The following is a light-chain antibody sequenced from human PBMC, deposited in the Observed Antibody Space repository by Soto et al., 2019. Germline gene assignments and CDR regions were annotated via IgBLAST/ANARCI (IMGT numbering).Light chain of an antibody. CDR1: QTISSW. CDR2: TAS. J-gene: IGKJ1*01. CDR3: QHYNSYSEA. Sequence: DIQMTQSPSTLSGSVGDRFTITCRASQTISSWLAWYQQKPGKAPKLLIYTASTLKSGVPSRFSGSGSGTEFTLTISSLQPDDFATYYCQHYNSYSEAFGQGTKVDIK. V-gene: IGKV1-5*03.